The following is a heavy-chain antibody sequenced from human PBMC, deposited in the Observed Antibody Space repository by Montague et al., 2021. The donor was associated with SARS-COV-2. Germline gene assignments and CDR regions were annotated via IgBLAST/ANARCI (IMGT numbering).Heavy chain of an antibody. Sequence: SETLSLTCTVSGGSISNYYWNWIRQPPGKGLQWGGYIYYTGNTNYDPSLKSRVTMSIDTSKKQFSLKLISVTTADTAMYYCARALYGSGSSHFDYWGQGTLVTVSS. CDR1: GGSISNYY. D-gene: IGHD3-10*01. V-gene: IGHV4-59*01. J-gene: IGHJ4*02. CDR3: ARALYGSGSSHFDY. CDR2: IYYTGNT.